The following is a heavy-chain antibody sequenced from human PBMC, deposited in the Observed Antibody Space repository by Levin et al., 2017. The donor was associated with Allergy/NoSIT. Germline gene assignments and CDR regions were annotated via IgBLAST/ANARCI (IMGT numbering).Heavy chain of an antibody. CDR3: ASEAAAGTPTHYYYYGMDV. J-gene: IGHJ6*02. Sequence: KISCKASGGTFSSYAISWVRQAPGQGLEWMGGIIPIFGTANYAQKFQGRVTITADESTSTAYMELSSLRSEDTAVYYCASEAAAGTPTHYYYYGMDVWGQGTTVTVSS. CDR2: IIPIFGTA. D-gene: IGHD6-13*01. V-gene: IGHV1-69*01. CDR1: GGTFSSYA.